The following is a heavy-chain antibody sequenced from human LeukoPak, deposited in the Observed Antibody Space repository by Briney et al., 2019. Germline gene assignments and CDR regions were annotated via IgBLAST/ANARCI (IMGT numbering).Heavy chain of an antibody. CDR1: GFTFSSYW. CDR3: AKYRPVAVAGTREYDY. Sequence: GGSLRLSCAASGFTFSSYWMHWVRQAPGKGLEWVSAISGSGGDTYYADSVKGRFTISRDNSKNTLYLQMNSLRSEDTAVYYCAKYRPVAVAGTREYDYWGQGTQVTVSS. J-gene: IGHJ4*02. D-gene: IGHD6-19*01. V-gene: IGHV3-23*01. CDR2: ISGSGGDT.